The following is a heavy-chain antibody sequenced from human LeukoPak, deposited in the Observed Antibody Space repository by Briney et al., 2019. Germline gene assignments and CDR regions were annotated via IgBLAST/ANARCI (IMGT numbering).Heavy chain of an antibody. Sequence: PGGSLRLSCLASAFTFSDHYMHWIRQAPGKGLEWVSDISSTGSITYYADSVKGRFTISRDNANNALHLQMSSLRAEDSAVYYCARGSRESLKSFAFDIWGQGTVVTVSS. CDR3: ARGSRESLKSFAFDI. CDR1: AFTFSDHY. D-gene: IGHD3-16*02. J-gene: IGHJ3*02. CDR2: ISSTGSIT. V-gene: IGHV3-11*01.